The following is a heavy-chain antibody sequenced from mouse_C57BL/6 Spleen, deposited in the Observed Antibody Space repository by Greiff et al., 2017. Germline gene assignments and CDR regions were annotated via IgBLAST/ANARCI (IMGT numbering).Heavy chain of an antibody. D-gene: IGHD1-1*01. CDR3: ASPLYYYGSSYVGWYFDV. CDR2: IDPSDSYT. V-gene: IGHV1-50*01. CDR1: GYTFTSYW. Sequence: QVQLKQPGAELVKPGASVKLSCKASGYTFTSYWMQWVKQRPGQGLEWIGEIDPSDSYTNYNQKFKGKATLTVDTSSSTAYMQLSSLTSEDSAVYYCASPLYYYGSSYVGWYFDVWGTGTTVTVSS. J-gene: IGHJ1*03.